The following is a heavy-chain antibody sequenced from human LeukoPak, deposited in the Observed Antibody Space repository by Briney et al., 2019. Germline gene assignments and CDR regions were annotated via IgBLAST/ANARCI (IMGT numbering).Heavy chain of an antibody. CDR1: GYTFTRYG. V-gene: IGHV1-18*01. D-gene: IGHD3-3*01. CDR2: ISTYDGNT. CDR3: ARESGYMIND. J-gene: IGHJ4*02. Sequence: ASVKVSCKASGYTFTRYGLSWVRQATGQGLEWMGWISTYDGNTNYAQKLQGRVTMTRDTSTSTGYMELRSLGSDDTAVYYCARESGYMINDWGQGTLVTVSS.